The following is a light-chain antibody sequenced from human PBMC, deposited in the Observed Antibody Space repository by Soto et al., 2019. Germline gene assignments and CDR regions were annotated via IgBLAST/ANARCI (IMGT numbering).Light chain of an antibody. CDR3: QHYDSLPIT. CDR1: QSVSSSH. J-gene: IGKJ5*01. Sequence: EIVLTQSPGTLSLSPGERATLSCRASQSVSSSHLAWYQQKPGQAPRLLIYGASSRATGIPDRFSGSGSGTDLTLTISRLEPEDFAVYYCQHYDSLPITFGQGTRLEIK. CDR2: GAS. V-gene: IGKV3-20*01.